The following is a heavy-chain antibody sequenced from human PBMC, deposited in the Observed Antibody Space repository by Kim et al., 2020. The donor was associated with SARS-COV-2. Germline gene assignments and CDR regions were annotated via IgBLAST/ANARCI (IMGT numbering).Heavy chain of an antibody. Sequence: WIGWGRQMPGKGLEWMGIIYPGDSDSRYSPSFQGQVTFSADKSTTTAYLQWSSLKASDTAMYYCARSAGPYDYYFDYWGQGTLVTVSS. V-gene: IGHV5-51*01. CDR1: W. CDR2: IYPGDSDS. CDR3: ARSAGPYDYYFDY. J-gene: IGHJ4*02. D-gene: IGHD3-16*01.